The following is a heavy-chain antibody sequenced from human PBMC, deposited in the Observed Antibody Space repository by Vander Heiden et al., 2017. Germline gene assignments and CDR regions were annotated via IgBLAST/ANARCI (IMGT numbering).Heavy chain of an antibody. V-gene: IGHV3-23*01. CDR2: ISGGGVST. D-gene: IGHD2-2*01. CDR3: AKFFSDNKYARGMGV. J-gene: IGHJ6*02. CDR1: GFTFSNYA. Sequence: EVRLLESGGGLVQPGGSLRLSCAASGFTFSNYAMSWVRQAPGKGLEWVSAISGGGVSTYYAGSVKGRFTISRDNSMNTLYLQMNSMRAEDTAVYYCAKFFSDNKYARGMGVWGQGTTVTVSS.